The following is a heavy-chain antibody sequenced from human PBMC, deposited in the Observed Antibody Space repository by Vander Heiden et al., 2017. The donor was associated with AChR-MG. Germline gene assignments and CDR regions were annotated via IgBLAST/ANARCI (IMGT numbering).Heavy chain of an antibody. CDR2: ISGSGGSK. J-gene: IGHJ4*02. CDR1: GFPFRRLS. CDR3: AKTGITFAGGSGITLFPFDY. Sequence: EVQLLESGGGLVQPGGSLRLSCAASGFPFRRLSMRGVRQAAGKGLEWVSAISGSGGSKYYADSVKGRFTIARDNSKNTLYLQRNRMRAEETAVYYCAKTGITFAGGSGITLFPFDYWGQGTLVTVSS. V-gene: IGHV3-23*01. D-gene: IGHD3-16*02.